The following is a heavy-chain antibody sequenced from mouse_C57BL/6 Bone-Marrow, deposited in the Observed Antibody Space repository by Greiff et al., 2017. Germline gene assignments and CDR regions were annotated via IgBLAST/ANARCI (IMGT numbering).Heavy chain of an antibody. CDR3: ARWAAQAPFAY. CDR1: GYTFTSYW. V-gene: IGHV1-55*01. CDR2: IYPGSGST. J-gene: IGHJ3*01. Sequence: QVQLQQPGAELVKPGASVKMSCKASGYTFTSYWITWVKPRPGQGLEWIGDIYPGSGSTTYNEKFKSKATLTVDTSSSTAYMHLSSLTSEDSAVYYCARWAAQAPFAYWGQGTLVTVSA. D-gene: IGHD3-2*02.